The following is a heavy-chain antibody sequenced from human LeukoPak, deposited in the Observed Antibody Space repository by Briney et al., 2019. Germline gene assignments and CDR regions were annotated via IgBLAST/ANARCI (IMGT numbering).Heavy chain of an antibody. D-gene: IGHD3-10*01. J-gene: IGHJ4*02. Sequence: WESLRISCKASGYTFTHQWIGWVRQMSGSGLEWMGIIYPRDSDTIYSPSFQGHVTISADTSINTAYLEWSSLEASDTAIYYCARHSDVIGAIWGQGTLVTVSS. CDR2: IYPRDSDT. V-gene: IGHV5-51*01. CDR3: ARHSDVIGAI. CDR1: GYTFTHQW.